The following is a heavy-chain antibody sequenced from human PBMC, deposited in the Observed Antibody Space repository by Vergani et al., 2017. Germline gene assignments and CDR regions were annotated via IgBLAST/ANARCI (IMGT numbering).Heavy chain of an antibody. CDR3: AGGGLGRSGGSCFRY. CDR2: INPNSGGT. J-gene: IGHJ4*02. Sequence: QVQLVQSGAEVKKPGASVKVSCKASGYTFTGYYMHWVRQAPGQGLEWMGWINPNSGGTNYAQKFQGRVTMTRDTSISTAYMERSRLRSDDTAVYYCAGGGLGRSGGSCFRYWGQGTLVTVSS. D-gene: IGHD2-15*01. V-gene: IGHV1-2*02. CDR1: GYTFTGYY.